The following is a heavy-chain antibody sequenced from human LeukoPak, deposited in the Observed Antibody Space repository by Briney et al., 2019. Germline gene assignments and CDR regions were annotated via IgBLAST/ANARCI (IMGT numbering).Heavy chain of an antibody. D-gene: IGHD1-7*01. CDR3: ARHLTGTTRKFDY. J-gene: IGHJ4*02. CDR1: GGSTSSSSSY. Sequence: SETLSLTCTVSGGSTSSSSSYWGWIRQPPGTGLEWIGSIYYSGSTSYNPSLKSRVTISVDTSKNQFSLKLSSVTAADTAVYYCARHLTGTTRKFDYWGQGTLVTVSS. CDR2: IYYSGST. V-gene: IGHV4-39*01.